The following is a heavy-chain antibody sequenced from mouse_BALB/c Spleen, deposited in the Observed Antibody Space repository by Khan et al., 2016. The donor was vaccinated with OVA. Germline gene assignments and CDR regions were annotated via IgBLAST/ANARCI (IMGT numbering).Heavy chain of an antibody. V-gene: IGHV1-4*01. CDR2: INPSNGYT. CDR3: VRDGAYRRSDGWFAY. Sequence: VQRVESGAELARPGASVKMSCKASGYTFTSYTIHWIKKRPGQGLEWIGYINPSNGYTNYNQKFKDKATLTTDKSSTTAYLQLSSLTSDDSAVYNCVRDGAYRRSDGWFAYWGQGTLVTVSA. D-gene: IGHD2-10*01. CDR1: GYTFTSYT. J-gene: IGHJ3*01.